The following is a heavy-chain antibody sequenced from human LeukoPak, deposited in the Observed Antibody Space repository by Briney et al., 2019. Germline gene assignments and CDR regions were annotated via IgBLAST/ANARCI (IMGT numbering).Heavy chain of an antibody. CDR2: IWYDGSDK. V-gene: IGHV3-30*02. CDR3: AKGHIPPHYIAEPGMDY. Sequence: PGGSLRLSCAASGITFSSYGMHWVRQAPGKGLEWVAFIWYDGSDKYYADSVKGRLTISRDNSKNTLYLQMNSLRAEDTAVYYCAKGHIPPHYIAEPGMDYWGQGTLVTVS. D-gene: IGHD6-13*01. J-gene: IGHJ4*02. CDR1: GITFSSYG.